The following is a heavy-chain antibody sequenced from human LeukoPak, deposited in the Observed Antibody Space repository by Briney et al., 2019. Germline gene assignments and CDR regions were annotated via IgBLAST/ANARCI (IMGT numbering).Heavy chain of an antibody. V-gene: IGHV3-30*02. Sequence: GRSLRLSCAASGFTFSSYGMHWVRQAPGKGLEWVAFIRYDGSNKYYADSVKGRFTISRDNSKNTLYLQMNSLRAEDTAVYYCAKGPILRYFDWLHRFDYWGQGTLVTVSS. J-gene: IGHJ4*02. CDR1: GFTFSSYG. D-gene: IGHD3-9*01. CDR2: IRYDGSNK. CDR3: AKGPILRYFDWLHRFDY.